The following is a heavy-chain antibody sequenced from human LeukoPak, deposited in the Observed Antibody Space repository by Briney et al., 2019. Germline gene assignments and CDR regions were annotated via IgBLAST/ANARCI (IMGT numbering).Heavy chain of an antibody. D-gene: IGHD5/OR15-5a*01. CDR1: GGSFSGYY. CDR2: ISHGGST. Sequence: PSETLSLTCAVYGGSFSGYYWTWIRQPPGKGLEWIGEISHGGSTKYNPSLTSRVTILVDTSKNQFSLNLSSVTAADTALYYCARADTVYDALNNYYYYCIDVWGKGTTVTVSS. J-gene: IGHJ6*03. CDR3: ARADTVYDALNNYYYYCIDV. V-gene: IGHV4-34*01.